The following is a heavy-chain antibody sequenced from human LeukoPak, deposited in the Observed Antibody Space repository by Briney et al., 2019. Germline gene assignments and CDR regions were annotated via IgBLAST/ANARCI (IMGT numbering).Heavy chain of an antibody. Sequence: SETLSLTCTVSGGSINGGTYYWSWIRQPAGKGLEWIGRMYTSGSTNYNPSLESRVTISVDTSKNQFSLKLSSVTAADTAVYYCARGEKGSSSGSINYWGQGTLVTGSS. CDR3: ARGEKGSSSGSINY. CDR2: MYTSGST. CDR1: GGSINGGTYY. V-gene: IGHV4-61*02. D-gene: IGHD6-6*01. J-gene: IGHJ4*02.